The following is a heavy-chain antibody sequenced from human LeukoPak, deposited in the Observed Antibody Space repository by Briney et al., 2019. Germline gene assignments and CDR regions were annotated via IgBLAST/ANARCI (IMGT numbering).Heavy chain of an antibody. D-gene: IGHD2-2*01. CDR1: GFTFSSYA. CDR2: ISGSGGST. V-gene: IGHV3-23*01. CDR3: AKDVSVVPAAIFDP. J-gene: IGHJ5*02. Sequence: PGGSLRLSCAASGFTFSSYAMSWVPQAPGKGREWVSAISGSGGSTYYADSVKGRFTISRDNSKNTLYLQMNSLRAEDTAVYYCAKDVSVVPAAIFDPWGQGTLVTVSS.